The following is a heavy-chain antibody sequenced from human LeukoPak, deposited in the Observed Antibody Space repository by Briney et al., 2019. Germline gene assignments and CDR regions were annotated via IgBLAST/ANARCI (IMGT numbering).Heavy chain of an antibody. CDR3: ARVGSTTMWYYGMDV. Sequence: GGSLRLSCAASGFTVSSNYMSWVSQAPGKGLEWVSVIYSGGSTYYADSVKGRFTISRHNSKNTLYLQMNSLRAEDTAVYYCARVGSTTMWYYGMDVWGQGTTVTVSS. D-gene: IGHD5-12*01. V-gene: IGHV3-53*04. CDR2: IYSGGST. J-gene: IGHJ6*02. CDR1: GFTVSSNY.